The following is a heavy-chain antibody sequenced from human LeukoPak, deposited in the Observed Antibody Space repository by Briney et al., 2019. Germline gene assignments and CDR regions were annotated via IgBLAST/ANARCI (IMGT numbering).Heavy chain of an antibody. J-gene: IGHJ6*02. D-gene: IGHD3-3*01. CDR2: MNPNSGNT. Sequence: ASVKVSCKASGYTFTSYGISWVRQATGQGLEWMGWMNPNSGNTGYAQKFQGRVTMTRNTSISTAYMELSSLRSEDTAVYYCARGSPYDFWSGYYLAYYYYGMDVWGQGTTVTVSS. V-gene: IGHV1-8*02. CDR3: ARGSPYDFWSGYYLAYYYYGMDV. CDR1: GYTFTSYG.